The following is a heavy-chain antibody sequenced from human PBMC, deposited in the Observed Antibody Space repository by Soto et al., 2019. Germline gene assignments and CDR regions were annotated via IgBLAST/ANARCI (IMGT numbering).Heavy chain of an antibody. D-gene: IGHD3-10*01. V-gene: IGHV5-51*01. Sequence: PGESLKISCKGSGYSFTSYWIGWVRQMPGKGLEWMGIIYPGDSDTRYSPSFQGQVTISADKSISTAYLQWSSLKASDTAMYYCARISPGVYYYYGMDVWGQGTTVTVSS. CDR2: IYPGDSDT. J-gene: IGHJ6*02. CDR3: ARISPGVYYYYGMDV. CDR1: GYSFTSYW.